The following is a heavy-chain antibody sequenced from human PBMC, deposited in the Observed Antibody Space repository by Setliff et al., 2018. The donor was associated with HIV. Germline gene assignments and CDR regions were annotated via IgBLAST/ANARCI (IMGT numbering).Heavy chain of an antibody. CDR3: ATGRHYYDSSDYPANPFDV. CDR1: GYTFTSYG. CDR2: ISAYNGNT. Sequence: GASVKVSCKASGYTFTSYGISWVRQAPGQGLEWMGWISAYNGNTNYAQKLQGRVTMTTDTSTSTAYMELRSLRSDDTAVYYCATGRHYYDSSDYPANPFDVWGQGTMVTVSS. D-gene: IGHD3-22*01. V-gene: IGHV1-18*01. J-gene: IGHJ3*01.